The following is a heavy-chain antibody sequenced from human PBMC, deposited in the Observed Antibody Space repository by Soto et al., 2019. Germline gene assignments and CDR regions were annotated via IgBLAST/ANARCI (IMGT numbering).Heavy chain of an antibody. J-gene: IGHJ6*02. V-gene: IGHV3-30-3*01. CDR2: ISYDGSNK. CDR1: GFTFSSYA. D-gene: IGHD3-3*01. CDR3: ARGDYDFWSGYSGYYYYGMDV. Sequence: PGGSLRLSCAASGFTFSSYAMHWVRQAPGKGLEWVAVISYDGSNKYYADSVKGRFTISRDNSKNTLYLQMNSLRAEDTAVYYCARGDYDFWSGYSGYYYYGMDVWGQGTTVTVSS.